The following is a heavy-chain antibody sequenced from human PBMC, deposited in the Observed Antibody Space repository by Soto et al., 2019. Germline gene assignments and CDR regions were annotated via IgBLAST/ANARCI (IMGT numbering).Heavy chain of an antibody. J-gene: IGHJ4*02. V-gene: IGHV4-30-4*01. D-gene: IGHD3-22*01. Sequence: SETLSLTCTVSGGSISSGDDYWSWIRQPPGKGLEWIGYIFYSGSTYYNPSLKSRVTISVDASKNQFSLKLSSVTAADTAVYYCARRGRRSNYGYYEWGQGTLVTVSS. CDR1: GGSISSGDDY. CDR2: IFYSGST. CDR3: ARRGRRSNYGYYE.